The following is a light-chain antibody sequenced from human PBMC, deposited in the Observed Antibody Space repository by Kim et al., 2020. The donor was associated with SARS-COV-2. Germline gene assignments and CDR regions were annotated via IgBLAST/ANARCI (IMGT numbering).Light chain of an antibody. J-gene: IGLJ2*01. V-gene: IGLV1-40*01. Sequence: GVTTPGTGSSSNIGAGYDVNWYQQLPGTAPKLLIYGNSNRPSGVPDRFSGSKSGTSASLAITGLQAEDEADYYCQSYDSSLSGVVFGGGTQLTVL. CDR3: QSYDSSLSGVV. CDR2: GNS. CDR1: SSNIGAGYD.